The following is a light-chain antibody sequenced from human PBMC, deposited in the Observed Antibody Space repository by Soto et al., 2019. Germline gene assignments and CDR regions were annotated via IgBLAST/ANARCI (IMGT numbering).Light chain of an antibody. CDR3: QQRLEWPRT. V-gene: IGKV3D-20*02. CDR1: QTIRNNY. CDR2: DAS. Sequence: EFVLTQSPGTLSLSQGERATLSCSASQTIRNNYLAWYQQKPGQAPRLLIYDASSRATGIPDRFSGRGSVTHFTLTITSLDPEDSAVYYCQQRLEWPRTFGQGTRLEIK. J-gene: IGKJ5*01.